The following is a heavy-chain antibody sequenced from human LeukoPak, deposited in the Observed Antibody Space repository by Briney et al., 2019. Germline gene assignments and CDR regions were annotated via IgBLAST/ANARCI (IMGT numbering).Heavy chain of an antibody. D-gene: IGHD2-15*01. CDR1: GFTFSSYA. J-gene: IGHJ4*02. CDR3: AKGRGYCSGGSCYTDY. Sequence: GGSLRLSCAASGFTFSSYAMSWVRQAPGKGLEWVSTISGSGDTTYDADSVRGRFTISRDNSKNTLYLQMNSLRVEDTAVYYCAKGRGYCSGGSCYTDYWGQGALVTVYS. CDR2: ISGSGDTT. V-gene: IGHV3-23*01.